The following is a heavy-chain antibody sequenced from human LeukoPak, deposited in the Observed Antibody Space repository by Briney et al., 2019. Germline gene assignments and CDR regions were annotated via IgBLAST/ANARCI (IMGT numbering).Heavy chain of an antibody. CDR3: AKDLRWSSSI. CDR1: GFTFSSYA. CDR2: ISFDGNNK. Sequence: GGSLRLSCAASGFTFSSYALHWVRQAPGKGLEWVAVISFDGNNKYYADSVKGRFTISRDNSKNTLYLQMNSLRAEDTAVYYCAKDLRWSSSIWGQGPLVTVSS. J-gene: IGHJ4*02. V-gene: IGHV3-30-3*01. D-gene: IGHD4-23*01.